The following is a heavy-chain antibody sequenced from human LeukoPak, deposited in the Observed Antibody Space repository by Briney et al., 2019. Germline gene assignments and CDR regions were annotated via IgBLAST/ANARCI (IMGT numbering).Heavy chain of an antibody. CDR3: ARGDCSGGSCSSMDV. D-gene: IGHD2-15*01. J-gene: IGHJ6*02. CDR1: GFTFSNYA. V-gene: IGHV3-30*03. CDR2: ISYDGTNK. Sequence: GGSLRLSCAASGFTFSNYAMHWVRQAPGKGLEWVAVISYDGTNKYYADSVKGRFTISRDNSKNTLFLQMNSLRAEDTAVYYCARGDCSGGSCSSMDVWGQGTTVTVSS.